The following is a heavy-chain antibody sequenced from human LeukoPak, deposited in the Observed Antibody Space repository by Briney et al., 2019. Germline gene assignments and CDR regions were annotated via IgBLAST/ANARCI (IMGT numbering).Heavy chain of an antibody. CDR3: ARDRPGIAVAGNGWYFDL. CDR2: IIPIFGTA. Sequence: ASVKVSCKASGYTFTSYGISWVRQAPGQGLEWMGGIIPIFGTANYAQKFQGRVTITTDESTSTAYMELSSLRSEDTAVYYCARDRPGIAVAGNGWYFDLWGRGTLVTVSS. D-gene: IGHD6-19*01. CDR1: GYTFTSYG. V-gene: IGHV1-69*05. J-gene: IGHJ2*01.